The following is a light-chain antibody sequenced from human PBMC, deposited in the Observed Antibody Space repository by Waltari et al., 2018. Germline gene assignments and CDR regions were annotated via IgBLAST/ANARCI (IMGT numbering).Light chain of an antibody. V-gene: IGLV1-40*01. J-gene: IGLJ2*01. CDR2: GNN. Sequence: QSVLTQPPSVSGTPGQRVTISCSGSTSNIGAGHDVHWYQHLPVTAPKLLIYGNNKRPAGVPDRFSGSNSGTSASLAITGLQADDEADYFCQSFDNMLSGGVVFGGGTKLAVL. CDR3: QSFDNMLSGGVV. CDR1: TSNIGAGHD.